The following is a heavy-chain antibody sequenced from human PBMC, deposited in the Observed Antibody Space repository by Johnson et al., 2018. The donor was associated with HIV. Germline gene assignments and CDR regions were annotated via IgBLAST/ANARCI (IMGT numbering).Heavy chain of an antibody. CDR2: ISWNSGSI. CDR1: GFTFDDYA. V-gene: IGHV3-9*01. CDR3: ARGDPPNLFNI. D-gene: IGHD5-24*01. J-gene: IGHJ3*02. Sequence: VQLVESGGGLVQPGRSLRLSCAASGFTFDDYAMHWVRQAPGKGLEWVSGISWNSGSIGYADSVKGRFTISRDNAKNSLYLQMNSLRAEDTAVYYCARGDPPNLFNIGGRGTVVTVSS.